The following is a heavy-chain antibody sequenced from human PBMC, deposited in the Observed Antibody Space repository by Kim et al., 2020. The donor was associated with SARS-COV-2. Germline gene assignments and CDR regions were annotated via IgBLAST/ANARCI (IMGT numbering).Heavy chain of an antibody. CDR2: IIPIFGTA. CDR1: GGTFSSYA. Sequence: SVKVSCKASGGTFSSYAISWVRQAPGQGLEWMGGIIPIFGTANYAQKFQGRVTITADESTSTAYMELSSLRSEDTAVYYCASPDCGGDCYHYYYYGMDVWGQGTTVTVSS. J-gene: IGHJ6*02. D-gene: IGHD2-21*02. V-gene: IGHV1-69*13. CDR3: ASPDCGGDCYHYYYYGMDV.